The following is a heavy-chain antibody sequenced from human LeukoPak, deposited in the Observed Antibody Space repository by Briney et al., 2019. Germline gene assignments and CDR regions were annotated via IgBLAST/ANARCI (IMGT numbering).Heavy chain of an antibody. J-gene: IGHJ4*02. CDR1: GFIFSDYW. V-gene: IGHV3-7*01. CDR3: ATRESSMARSH. Sequence: PGGSLRLSCAASGFIFSDYWMNWVRQVPGKGLQWVANINEDGSVQDYVASVRGRFFISRDNAKNSLYLQMNSLRVEDAAIYYCATRESSMARSHWGQGTLVTDSS. D-gene: IGHD3-10*01. CDR2: INEDGSVQ.